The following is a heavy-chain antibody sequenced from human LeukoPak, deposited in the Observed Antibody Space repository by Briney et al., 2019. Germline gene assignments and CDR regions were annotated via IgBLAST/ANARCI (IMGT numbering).Heavy chain of an antibody. Sequence: SETLSLTCTVSGGSISSYYWSWIRQPPGKGLEWIGYIYYSGSTNYNPSLKSRVTISVDTSKNQFSLKLSSVTAADTAVYYCAREGYYDSSGYYFGYWGQGTLVTVSS. J-gene: IGHJ4*02. D-gene: IGHD3-22*01. CDR3: AREGYYDSSGYYFGY. CDR2: IYYSGST. CDR1: GGSISSYY. V-gene: IGHV4-59*01.